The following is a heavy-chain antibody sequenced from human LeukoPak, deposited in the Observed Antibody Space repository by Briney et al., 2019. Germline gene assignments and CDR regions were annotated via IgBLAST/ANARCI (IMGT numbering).Heavy chain of an antibody. J-gene: IGHJ4*02. Sequence: GGSLRLSCAASGFTFSSYTMNWVRQAPGKGLEWVSSINGGSSYIYYTDSVRGRFTISRDNAKNSLYLQMNSLGAEDTAVYYCARGGPGYYLDYWGQGTLVTVSP. CDR1: GFTFSSYT. V-gene: IGHV3-21*01. CDR3: ARGGPGYYLDY. CDR2: INGGSSYI.